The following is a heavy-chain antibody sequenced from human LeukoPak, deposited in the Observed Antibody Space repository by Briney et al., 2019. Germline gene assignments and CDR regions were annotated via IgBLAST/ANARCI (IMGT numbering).Heavy chain of an antibody. J-gene: IGHJ4*02. CDR1: GGSISSGDYY. Sequence: ASETLSLTCTVSGGSISSGDYYWSWIRQPPGEGLEWIGYIYYSGTTYYNPSLKSRVTISVDTSKNQFSLKLNSVTAADTAVYYCARKRYDDPYFFDYWGQGTLVTVSS. V-gene: IGHV4-30-4*01. D-gene: IGHD3-16*01. CDR2: IYYSGTT. CDR3: ARKRYDDPYFFDY.